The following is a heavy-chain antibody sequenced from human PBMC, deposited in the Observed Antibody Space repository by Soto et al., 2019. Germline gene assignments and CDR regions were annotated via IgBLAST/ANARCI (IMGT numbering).Heavy chain of an antibody. CDR1: GFSLSTSGMG. J-gene: IGHJ4*02. Sequence: QITLKESGPTLVKPTQTLTLTCTFSGFSLSTSGMGVGWVRQPPGKALEWLAIIYWDDDERYSPPLKSRLTITNDTSRDQVVLTMTNMDPVDTATYYCTHRGPGGPIDYWGQGTLVTVSS. V-gene: IGHV2-5*02. CDR2: IYWDDDE. D-gene: IGHD1-1*01. CDR3: THRGPGGPIDY.